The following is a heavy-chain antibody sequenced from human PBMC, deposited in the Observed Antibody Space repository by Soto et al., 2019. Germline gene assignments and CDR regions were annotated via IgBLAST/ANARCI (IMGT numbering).Heavy chain of an antibody. J-gene: IGHJ6*03. Sequence: GGSLRLCCAASGCIFVNYAMTWGLQAPGKGLEWVSAVTGSGGSTYYADSVKGRFSISRDNSKNTLHLQMNALRAEDTAVYYCAKSVFVLGRKPYYYIDDWG. V-gene: IGHV3-23*01. CDR2: VTGSGGST. D-gene: IGHD3-16*01. CDR1: GCIFVNYA. CDR3: AKSVFVLGRKPYYYIDD.